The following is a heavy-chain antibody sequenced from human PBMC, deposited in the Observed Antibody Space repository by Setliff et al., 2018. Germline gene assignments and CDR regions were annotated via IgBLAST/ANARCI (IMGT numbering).Heavy chain of an antibody. CDR1: GGSISSSSYY. CDR3: ARDLYSSSSGGFYYYYYYMDV. V-gene: IGHV4-39*07. D-gene: IGHD6-6*01. Sequence: SETLSLTCTVSGGSISSSSYYWSWIRQPPGKGLEWIGEINHSGSTNYNPSLKSRVTISVDRSKNQFSLKLSSVIAADTAVYYCARDLYSSSSGGFYYYYYYMDVWGKGTTVTVSS. CDR2: INHSGST. J-gene: IGHJ6*03.